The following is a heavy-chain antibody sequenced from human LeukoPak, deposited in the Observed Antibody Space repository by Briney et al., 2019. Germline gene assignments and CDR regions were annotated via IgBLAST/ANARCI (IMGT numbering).Heavy chain of an antibody. V-gene: IGHV3-21*01. J-gene: IGHJ4*02. CDR1: EFSISDYS. CDR2: ISSSSSDV. CDR3: ASLHGDYVY. D-gene: IGHD4-17*01. Sequence: SGGSLRLSCASSEFSISDYSMNWVRQAPGKGLEWVSCISSSSSDVYYADSVKGRFTISRDNAKSSLYLQMSSLRVEDTAVYYCASLHGDYVYWGQGTLVTVSS.